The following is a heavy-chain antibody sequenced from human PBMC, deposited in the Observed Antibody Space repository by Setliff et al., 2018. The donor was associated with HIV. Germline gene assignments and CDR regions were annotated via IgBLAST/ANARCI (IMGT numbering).Heavy chain of an antibody. CDR1: GGSFSGYY. CDR2: INHSGST. J-gene: IGHJ3*02. V-gene: IGHV4-34*01. Sequence: SETLSLTCAVYGGSFSGYYWSWIRQPPGKGLEWIAEINHSGSTKYNPSLKSRVTISLDTSKNQLSLRLYSVTAADTAVYYCVRAYEGSSPGGASDIWGQGTMVTVSS. CDR3: VRAYEGSSPGGASDI. D-gene: IGHD6-6*01.